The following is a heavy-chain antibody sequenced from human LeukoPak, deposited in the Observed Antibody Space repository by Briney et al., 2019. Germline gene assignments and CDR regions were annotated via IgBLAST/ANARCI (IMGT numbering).Heavy chain of an antibody. V-gene: IGHV1-18*01. J-gene: IGHJ5*02. CDR3: ARDPASRSGGSGTYRANWFDP. D-gene: IGHD3-10*01. CDR2: ISVYNGNT. Sequence: ASVKVSCKASGYKFNNYGIAWVRQAPGQGLEWMGWISVYNGNTKYAQNLQGRVTMTTDTSTSTAYMELRSLRSDDTAVYYCARDPASRSGGSGTYRANWFDPWGQGTLVTVSS. CDR1: GYKFNNYG.